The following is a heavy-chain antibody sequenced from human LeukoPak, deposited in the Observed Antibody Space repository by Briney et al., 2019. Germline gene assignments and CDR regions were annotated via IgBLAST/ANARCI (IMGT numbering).Heavy chain of an antibody. Sequence: SETLSLTCTVSGGSISSYYWSWIRRPPGKGLEWIGYIYYSGSTNYNPSLKSRVTISVDTSKNQFSLKLSSVTAADTAVYYCARFLYYYDSSGYDPPNWFDPWGQGTLVTVSS. CDR3: ARFLYYYDSSGYDPPNWFDP. D-gene: IGHD3-22*01. V-gene: IGHV4-59*01. CDR2: IYYSGST. CDR1: GGSISSYY. J-gene: IGHJ5*02.